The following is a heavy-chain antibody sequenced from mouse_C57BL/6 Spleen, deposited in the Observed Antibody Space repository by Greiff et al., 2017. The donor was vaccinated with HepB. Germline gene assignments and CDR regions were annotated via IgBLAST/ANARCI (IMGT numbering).Heavy chain of an antibody. J-gene: IGHJ4*01. CDR1: GYTFTSYW. CDR3: AGGACFGNYAAMAY. D-gene: IGHD2-10*01. V-gene: IGHV1-7*01. CDR2: INPRSGYT. Sequence: VQLQQSGAELAKPGASVKLSCKASGYTFTSYWMHWVKQRPGQGLEWIGYINPRSGYTKYNQKFKDKATLTADKSSSTAYMQLSSLTYEESAVYYGAGGACFGNYAAMAYWGQGTSVTVSA.